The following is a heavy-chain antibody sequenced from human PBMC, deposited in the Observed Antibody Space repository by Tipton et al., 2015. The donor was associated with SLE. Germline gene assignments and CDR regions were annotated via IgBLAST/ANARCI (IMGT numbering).Heavy chain of an antibody. CDR3: ARGPNWGLDDAFDI. CDR1: SASINTADYL. CDR2: IYHGEDL. V-gene: IGHV4-39*07. Sequence: TLSLTCTVSSASINTADYLWGWTRQSPGKGLEWIGSIYHGEDLYHNPSLESRVSISVDTANKQFFLRLSSVTAADTAVYFCARGPNWGLDDAFDIWGQGTMVSVSS. J-gene: IGHJ3*02. D-gene: IGHD7-27*01.